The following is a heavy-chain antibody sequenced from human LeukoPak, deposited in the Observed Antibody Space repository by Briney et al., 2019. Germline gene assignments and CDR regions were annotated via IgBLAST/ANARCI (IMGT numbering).Heavy chain of an antibody. V-gene: IGHV3-33*06. CDR2: IWYDGSNK. CDR1: GFTFSSYG. Sequence: GRSLRLSCAASGFTFSSYGMHWVRQAPGKGLEWVAVIWYDGSNKYYADFVKGRFTISRDNSKNTLYLQMNSLRAEDTAVYYCAKGMAYSSSYFDYWGQGTLVTVSS. CDR3: AKGMAYSSSYFDY. D-gene: IGHD6-6*01. J-gene: IGHJ4*02.